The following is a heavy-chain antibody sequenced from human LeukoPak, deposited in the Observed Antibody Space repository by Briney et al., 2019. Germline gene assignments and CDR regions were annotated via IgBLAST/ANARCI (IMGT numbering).Heavy chain of an antibody. CDR3: ARNNLYGSGSYYNVWFDP. Sequence: ASVKVSCTASGYTFTGYYMHWVRQAPGQGLEWMGWINPSSGGTNYAQKFQGRDTMTRDTSISTAYMELSRLRSDDTAVYYCARNNLYGSGSYYNVWFDPWGQGTLVTVSS. CDR2: INPSSGGT. J-gene: IGHJ5*02. V-gene: IGHV1-2*02. D-gene: IGHD3-10*01. CDR1: GYTFTGYY.